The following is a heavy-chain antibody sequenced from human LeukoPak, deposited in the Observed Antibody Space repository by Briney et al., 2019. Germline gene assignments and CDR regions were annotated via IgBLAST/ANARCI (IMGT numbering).Heavy chain of an antibody. CDR2: ISGYNGYT. J-gene: IGHJ5*02. V-gene: IGHV1-18*01. CDR1: GYTLRSYG. CDR3: ARDGRHRYYYDSSGFYGSWFDP. D-gene: IGHD3-22*01. Sequence: AAVKVSCKASGYTLRSYGISWVRKAPGQGLEWMGWISGYNGYTHYAQKVQGRVTMTTDTSTSTVYMELRSLRSDDTAVYYCARDGRHRYYYDSSGFYGSWFDPWGQGTLVTVSS.